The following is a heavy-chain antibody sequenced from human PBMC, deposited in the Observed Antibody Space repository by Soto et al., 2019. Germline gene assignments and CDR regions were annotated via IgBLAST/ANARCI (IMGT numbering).Heavy chain of an antibody. CDR2: LSGSGSST. Sequence: GGSLRLSCVASGFTFSSYAMNWVRQAPGKGLEWVSGLSGSGSSTYYADSVKGRFTISRDNSKNTLYLQMNGLRAEDTAVYYCAKATGATHFDSWGQGTLVTVSS. D-gene: IGHD4-17*01. CDR1: GFTFSSYA. V-gene: IGHV3-23*01. J-gene: IGHJ4*02. CDR3: AKATGATHFDS.